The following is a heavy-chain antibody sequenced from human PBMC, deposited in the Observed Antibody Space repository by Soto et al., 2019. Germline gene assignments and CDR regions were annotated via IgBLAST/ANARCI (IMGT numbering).Heavy chain of an antibody. V-gene: IGHV3-30-3*01. CDR2: ISYDGSNK. D-gene: IGHD3-3*01. CDR1: GFTFSSYA. Sequence: QVQLVESGGGVVQPGRSLRLSCAASGFTFSSYAMHWVRQAPGKGLEWVAVISYDGSNKYYADSVKGRFTISRDNSKNTLYLQMNSLRAEDTAVYYCARDGQPTTIFEWFQDYYYYYGMDVWGQGTTVTVSS. J-gene: IGHJ6*02. CDR3: ARDGQPTTIFEWFQDYYYYYGMDV.